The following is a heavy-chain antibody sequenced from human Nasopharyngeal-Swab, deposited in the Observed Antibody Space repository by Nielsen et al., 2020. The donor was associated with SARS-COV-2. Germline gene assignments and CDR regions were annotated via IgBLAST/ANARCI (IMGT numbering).Heavy chain of an antibody. J-gene: IGHJ6*03. CDR1: GFTLSSYC. CDR3: AKTTIMVETYSYYMDV. Sequence: GESLKISCAASGFTLSSYCMTLVRQAEGKGLEWVSSIGGSGDSTFYADSVKGRFTISRDRSKNTLYLQMNSLRVEDTAVYYCAKTTIMVETYSYYMDVWGKGATVTVSS. V-gene: IGHV3-23*01. D-gene: IGHD5-24*01. CDR2: IGGSGDST.